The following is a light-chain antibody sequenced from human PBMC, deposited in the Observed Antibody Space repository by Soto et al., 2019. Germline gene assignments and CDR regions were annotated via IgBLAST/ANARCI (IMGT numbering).Light chain of an antibody. CDR2: TND. CDR3: QSYDSGLSAVV. Sequence: QSVLTQPPSVSGAPGQRVTISCTGSSSNVGAHYGVHWYQQVPGTAPKLLIYTNDNRASGVPDRFSGSKSGTSASLAITGLQAEDEADYYCQSYDSGLSAVVFGAGTKVTVL. CDR1: SSNVGAHYG. V-gene: IGLV1-40*01. J-gene: IGLJ2*01.